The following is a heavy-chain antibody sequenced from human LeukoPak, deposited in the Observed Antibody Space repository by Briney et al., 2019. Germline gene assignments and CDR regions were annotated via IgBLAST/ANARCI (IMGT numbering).Heavy chain of an antibody. D-gene: IGHD6-13*01. CDR2: ISSSSSYI. CDR3: AREGEGSSSQDY. Sequence: GGSLRLSCAASGFTFSSYSMNWVRQAPGKGPEWVSSISSSSSYIYYADSVKGRFTISRDNAKNSLYLQMNSLRAEDTAVYYCAREGEGSSSQDYWGQGTLVTVSS. V-gene: IGHV3-21*01. CDR1: GFTFSSYS. J-gene: IGHJ4*02.